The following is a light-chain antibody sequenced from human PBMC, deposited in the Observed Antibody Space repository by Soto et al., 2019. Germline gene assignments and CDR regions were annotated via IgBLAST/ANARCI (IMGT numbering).Light chain of an antibody. V-gene: IGKV1-33*01. CDR2: DAS. Sequence: DVPMTQSPSSLSASVGVRVTITCQASQDIRNYLNWYQQKPGKAPKILVYDASNLETGVPARFTGSGSGTYFTFTISSLQPEEVATYYRQQLDQLPLTFGGGTKVEIK. J-gene: IGKJ4*02. CDR3: QQLDQLPLT. CDR1: QDIRNY.